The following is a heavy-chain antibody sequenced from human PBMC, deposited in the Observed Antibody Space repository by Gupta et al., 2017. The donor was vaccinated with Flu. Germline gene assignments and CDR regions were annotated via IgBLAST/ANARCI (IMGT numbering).Heavy chain of an antibody. J-gene: IGHJ5*02. CDR2: IYWNDDK. V-gene: IGHV2-5*01. Sequence: QITLKESGPTLVKPTQTLPLTCTFSGFSLSTSGVGVGWIRQPPGKALEWLAVIYWNDDKRYSPSLKSRLTISKDTSKNQVDLTMTNMDPVDTATYYCARKEDIVVGPAGILGWFDPWGQGTLVTVSS. CDR3: ARKEDIVVGPAGILGWFDP. CDR1: GFSLSTSGVG. D-gene: IGHD2-2*02.